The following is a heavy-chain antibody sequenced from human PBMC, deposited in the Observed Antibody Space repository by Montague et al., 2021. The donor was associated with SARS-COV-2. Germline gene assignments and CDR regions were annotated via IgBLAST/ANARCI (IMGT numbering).Heavy chain of an antibody. D-gene: IGHD3-22*01. CDR3: ARGQSGITMIVVAILGVEFSFDN. CDR1: GGSFSDSH. V-gene: IGHV4-34*01. CDR2: INHSGST. J-gene: IGHJ4*02. Sequence: SETLSLTCAVYGGSFSDSHWSWLRQPPGKGLKWIGEINHSGSTKYNPSLKSRVTISVDTSKNQFSLKLSSLTAADTAVYYCARGQSGITMIVVAILGVEFSFDNWGQGTLVTVSS.